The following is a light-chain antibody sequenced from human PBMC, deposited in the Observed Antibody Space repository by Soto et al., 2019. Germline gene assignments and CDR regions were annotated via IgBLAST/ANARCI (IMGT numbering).Light chain of an antibody. CDR1: SSDVGAYNY. V-gene: IGLV2-14*01. CDR2: EVS. CDR3: TLYLTSSTYV. J-gene: IGLJ1*01. Sequence: QSALTQPASVSGSPGQSITISCTGTSSDVGAYNYVFWYQQHPGKAPKLMIYEVSNRPSEVSNLFSGPKSGNTASLTTSGLHAGAPAVYYLTLYLTSSTYVFGTGTKVTVL.